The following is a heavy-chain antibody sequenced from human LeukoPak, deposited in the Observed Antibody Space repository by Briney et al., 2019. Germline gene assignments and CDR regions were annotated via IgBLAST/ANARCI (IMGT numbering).Heavy chain of an antibody. V-gene: IGHV3-21*01. Sequence: GGSLRLSCAASGFTFSSYSMNWVRQAPGKGLEWVSSISSSSSYIYYADSVKGRFTISRDNAKNSLYLQMNSLRAEDTAVYYCARDETAAGTPFDYWGRGTLVTVSS. J-gene: IGHJ4*02. CDR3: ARDETAAGTPFDY. CDR1: GFTFSSYS. CDR2: ISSSSSYI. D-gene: IGHD6-13*01.